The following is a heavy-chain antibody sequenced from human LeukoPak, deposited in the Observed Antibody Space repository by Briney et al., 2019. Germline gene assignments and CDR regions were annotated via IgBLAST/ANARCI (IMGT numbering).Heavy chain of an antibody. J-gene: IGHJ4*02. CDR2: ISNNGRNK. CDR3: TRDLTGHYSIDY. Sequence: GGSLRLSCAASGFTFSTYAIHWVRQAPGKGLEWVAFISNNGRNKDYADSVKGRFTISRDDSKNTLYLQVTSLRPDDTAVYYCTRDLTGHYSIDYWGQGTLVTVSS. D-gene: IGHD3-22*01. V-gene: IGHV3-30*04. CDR1: GFTFSTYA.